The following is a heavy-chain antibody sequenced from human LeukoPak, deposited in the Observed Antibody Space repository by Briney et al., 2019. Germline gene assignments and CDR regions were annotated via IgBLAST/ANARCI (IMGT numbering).Heavy chain of an antibody. Sequence: GGSLRLSCAASGFTLSDHYMDWVRQAPGKGLEWVGRIKSKTDGGTTDYAAPVKGRFTISRDDSKNTLYLQMNSLKTEDTAVYYCTTDLTGYYFDYWGQGTLVTVSS. J-gene: IGHJ4*02. CDR2: IKSKTDGGTT. D-gene: IGHD3-10*01. V-gene: IGHV3-15*01. CDR3: TTDLTGYYFDY. CDR1: GFTLSDHY.